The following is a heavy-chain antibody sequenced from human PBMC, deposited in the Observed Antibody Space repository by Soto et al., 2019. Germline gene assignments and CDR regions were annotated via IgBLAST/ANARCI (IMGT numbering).Heavy chain of an antibody. V-gene: IGHV3-23*01. J-gene: IGHJ5*02. CDR3: AKGRYSGSGDDR. CDR2: IRGSGDRT. CDR1: GFIFSSYG. D-gene: IGHD5-18*01. Sequence: EVQLLESGGDLVQPGGSLRLSCEASGFIFSSYGMSWVRQAPGKGLEWVSGIRGSGDRTYYADSVKGRFTISRDNSKNTLYLEMYSLRVEDTAVYYCAKGRYSGSGDDRWGQGTLVTVSP.